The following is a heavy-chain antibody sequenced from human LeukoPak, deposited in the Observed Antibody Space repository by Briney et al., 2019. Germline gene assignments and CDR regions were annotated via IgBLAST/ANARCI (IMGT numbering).Heavy chain of an antibody. CDR1: GYIFTGYY. J-gene: IGHJ4*02. D-gene: IGHD6-19*01. V-gene: IGHV1-2*02. Sequence: ASVKVSCKASGYIFTGYYIHWVRQAPGQGLEWMGWINPNSGGTNYAQRFQGRVAMTRDTSISTAYTELSRLRSDDTAVYYCAREDSSGWYGLDYWGQGTLVTVSS. CDR2: INPNSGGT. CDR3: AREDSSGWYGLDY.